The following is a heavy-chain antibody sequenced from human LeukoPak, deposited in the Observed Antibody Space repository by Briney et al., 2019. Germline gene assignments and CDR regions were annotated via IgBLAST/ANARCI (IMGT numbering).Heavy chain of an antibody. Sequence: SETLSLTCTVSGGSISRSSYYWGWIRQPPGKGLEWIGSIYYSGSTYYNPSLKSRVTISVDTSKNQFSLKLSSVTAADTAVYYCAGGVSAFDYWGQGTLVTVSS. J-gene: IGHJ4*02. CDR3: AGGVSAFDY. CDR2: IYYSGST. D-gene: IGHD2-8*02. V-gene: IGHV4-39*01. CDR1: GGSISRSSYY.